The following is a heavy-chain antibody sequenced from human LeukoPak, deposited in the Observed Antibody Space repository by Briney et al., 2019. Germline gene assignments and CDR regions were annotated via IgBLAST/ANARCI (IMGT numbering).Heavy chain of an antibody. D-gene: IGHD3-22*01. CDR2: ISSSGST. CDR3: ARGPYSYDSSGAFDI. CDR1: GDSISSGDYY. V-gene: IGHV4-61*02. J-gene: IGHJ3*02. Sequence: SETLSLTCTVSGDSISSGDYYWSWIRQPAGKGLEWIGRISSSGSTNYNPSLKSRVTISVDTSKNQSSLKLSSVTAADTAVYFCARGPYSYDSSGAFDIWGQGTMVTVSS.